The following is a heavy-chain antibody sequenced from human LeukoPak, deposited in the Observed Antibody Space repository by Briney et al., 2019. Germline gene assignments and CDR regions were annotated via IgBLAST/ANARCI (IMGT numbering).Heavy chain of an antibody. D-gene: IGHD2-2*01. CDR3: ARVNARRDAFDN. CDR1: GGCISSYY. V-gene: IGHV4-59*01. CDR2: IYYSGST. J-gene: IGHJ3*02. Sequence: SETLSLTCTVSGGCISSYYWSWIRQPPGKGLEWIGYIYYSGSTNYNPSLKSRVTISVDTSKNQFSLKLSSVTAADTAVYYCARVNARRDAFDNWGQGTTVTVSS.